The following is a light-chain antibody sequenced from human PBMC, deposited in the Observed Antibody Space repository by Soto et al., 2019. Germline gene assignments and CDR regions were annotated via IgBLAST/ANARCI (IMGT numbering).Light chain of an antibody. CDR3: SSYTPSTVL. J-gene: IGLJ2*01. V-gene: IGLV2-14*03. Sequence: QSALTQPASVSGSPGQSITISCNGTSSDIGGYNYVSWYQQHPGKAPKLMIFDVSNRPSGVSSRFSGSRSGNTASLTISGLQAEDEADYYCSSYTPSTVLFGGGTQLTVL. CDR2: DVS. CDR1: SSDIGGYNY.